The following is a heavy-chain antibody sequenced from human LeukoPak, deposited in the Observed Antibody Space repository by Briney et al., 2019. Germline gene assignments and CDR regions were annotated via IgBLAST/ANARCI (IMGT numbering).Heavy chain of an antibody. D-gene: IGHD4-17*01. Sequence: SQTLSLTCTVSGGSISSGGYYWSWIRQHPGKGLEWIGYIYYSGSTYYNPSLKSRVTISVDTSKNQFSLKLSFVTAADTAVYYCARGSTVTTSDYWGQGTLVTVSS. J-gene: IGHJ4*02. CDR1: GGSISSGGYY. CDR2: IYYSGST. CDR3: ARGSTVTTSDY. V-gene: IGHV4-31*03.